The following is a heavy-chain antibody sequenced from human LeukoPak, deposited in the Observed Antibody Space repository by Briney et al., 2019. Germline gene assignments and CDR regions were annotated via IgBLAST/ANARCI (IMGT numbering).Heavy chain of an antibody. J-gene: IGHJ6*03. V-gene: IGHV4-59*12. CDR1: GGSISSYY. D-gene: IGHD2-15*01. CDR2: ICDSGSS. CDR3: ARGYCSGGSCYSFYYYYYMDV. Sequence: PSETLSLTCTVSGGSISSYYWSWIRQPPGKGLEWIGYICDSGSSNYYPSLKSRVTISVDTSKNQFSRKLSSVTAADTVVYYCARGYCSGGSCYSFYYYYYMDVWGKGTTVTVSS.